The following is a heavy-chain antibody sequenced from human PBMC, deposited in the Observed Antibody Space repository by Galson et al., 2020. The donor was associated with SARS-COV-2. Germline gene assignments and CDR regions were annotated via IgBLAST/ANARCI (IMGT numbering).Heavy chain of an antibody. CDR3: AKDRWVASEFDY. CDR1: GFSFSREW. D-gene: IGHD1-26*01. CDR2: INDDGSNT. V-gene: IGHV3-74*01. Sequence: GGSLRLSCVASGFSFSREWMHWVRRLPGKGLEWVARINDDGSNTRYADSVRGRFTISRDNAKKTLYLQLDSLRAEDTAVYFCAKDRWVASEFDYWGQGALVTVSS. J-gene: IGHJ4*02.